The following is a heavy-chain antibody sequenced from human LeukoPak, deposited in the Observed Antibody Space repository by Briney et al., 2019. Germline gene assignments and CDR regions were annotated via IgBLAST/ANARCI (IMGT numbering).Heavy chain of an antibody. Sequence: GGSLRLSCAASGFTFSSYWMTWVRQAPGKGLEWVANIREDGSEKYYVDSVKGRFTISRDNAKNSLYLQVNSLRAEDTAVYYCARVIATVTTHFDYWGQGTLVTVSS. CDR3: ARVIATVTTHFDY. CDR2: IREDGSEK. J-gene: IGHJ4*02. CDR1: GFTFSSYW. V-gene: IGHV3-7*01. D-gene: IGHD4-11*01.